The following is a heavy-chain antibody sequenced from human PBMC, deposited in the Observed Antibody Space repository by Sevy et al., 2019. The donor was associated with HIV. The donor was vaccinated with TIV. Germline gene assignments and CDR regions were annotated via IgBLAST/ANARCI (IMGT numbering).Heavy chain of an antibody. CDR3: ARVYYYDYSGPGY. CDR1: GYNLNNYY. Sequence: ASVKVSCKASGYNLNNYYIHWVRQAPGQGLEWMGLINPSGGSTSHAQKFQGRVTMTRDTSTSTLHMELSSLRSEDTAVYYCARVYYYDYSGPGYWGQGTLVTVSS. D-gene: IGHD3-22*01. CDR2: INPSGGST. V-gene: IGHV1-46*02. J-gene: IGHJ4*02.